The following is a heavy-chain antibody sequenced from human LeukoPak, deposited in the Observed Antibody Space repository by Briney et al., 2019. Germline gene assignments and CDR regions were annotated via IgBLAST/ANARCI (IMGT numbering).Heavy chain of an antibody. D-gene: IGHD3-22*01. CDR3: AGYYYDSSRGFDL. J-gene: IGHJ5*02. Sequence: PGGSLRLSCAASGFKFDDYVMSWVRQAPGKGLEWVCDINWNGAWTGYADSVKGRFTISRDNAKNSLYPQMNSLRAEDTALYYCAGYYYDSSRGFDLWGQGTLVTVSA. CDR1: GFKFDDYV. V-gene: IGHV3-20*04. CDR2: INWNGAWT.